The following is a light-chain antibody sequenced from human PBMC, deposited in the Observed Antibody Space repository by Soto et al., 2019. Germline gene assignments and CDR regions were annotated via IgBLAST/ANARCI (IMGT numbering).Light chain of an antibody. J-gene: IGKJ1*01. CDR1: QSVNSNY. CDR2: CAS. CDR3: AQYDSTARA. Sequence: EIVLTQSPGTLSLSPGDRATLSCRARQSVNSNYLAWYQRKPGQAPRLLIYCASNRATDIPFRVSASGSGKDFSLTIAGLEAEEFAAYYCAQYDSTARAFGRGSKVEVK. V-gene: IGKV3-20*01.